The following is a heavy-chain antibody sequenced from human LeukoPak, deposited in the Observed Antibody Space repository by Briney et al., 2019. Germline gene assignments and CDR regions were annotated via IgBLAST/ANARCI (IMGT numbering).Heavy chain of an antibody. V-gene: IGHV3-7*01. D-gene: IGHD1-26*01. J-gene: IGHJ4*02. CDR2: IKQDGSEK. Sequence: GGSLRLSCAASGFTFSSYWMSWVRQAPGKGLEWVANIKQDGSEKYYVDSVKGRFTISRDNAKNSLYLQMNSLRAEDTAVYYCARDPLSGVGATDFDYWGQGTLVTVSS. CDR1: GFTFSSYW. CDR3: ARDPLSGVGATDFDY.